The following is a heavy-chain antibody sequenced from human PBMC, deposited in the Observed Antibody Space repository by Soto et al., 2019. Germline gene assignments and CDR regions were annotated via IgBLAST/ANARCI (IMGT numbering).Heavy chain of an antibody. CDR3: ARDQGDSSWQVPYYFDY. CDR2: TLHRGGT. J-gene: IGHJ4*02. D-gene: IGHD6-13*01. CDR1: GVPIDQYY. Sequence: PSETLSLTCHVSGVPIDQYYWTWIRQSPGRGLEWIGYTLHRGGTNYNPSLKSRVTISADVSESLVSLTMTSVTDADTAVYYCARDQGDSSWQVPYYFDYWGQGTLVTVSS. V-gene: IGHV4-59*01.